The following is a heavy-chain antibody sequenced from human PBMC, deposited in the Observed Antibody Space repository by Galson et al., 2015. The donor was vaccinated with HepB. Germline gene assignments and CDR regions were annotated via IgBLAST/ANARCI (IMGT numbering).Heavy chain of an antibody. CDR2: VYIDGST. J-gene: IGHJ6*03. Sequence: SLRLSCAASGFRFNSYYMSWVRQAPGKGLEWVSVVYIDGSTYYADSVKGRFTISRDNYKNTLYLQMNSLRAEDTAVYYCARDLVVVPAAIWYYYYYMDVWGKGTTVTVSS. V-gene: IGHV3-53*01. D-gene: IGHD2-2*01. CDR3: ARDLVVVPAAIWYYYYYMDV. CDR1: GFRFNSYY.